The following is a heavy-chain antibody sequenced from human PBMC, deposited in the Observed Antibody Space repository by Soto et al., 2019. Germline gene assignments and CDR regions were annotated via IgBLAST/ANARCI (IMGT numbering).Heavy chain of an antibody. J-gene: IGHJ6*02. CDR1: GYTFTGYY. V-gene: IGHV1-2*02. CDR2: INPETGGT. D-gene: IGHD2-2*01. Sequence: ASVKVSCKASGYTFTGYYVHCVREAPGQGLEWMGWINPETGGTSYAQKFQGRVTLSRDTSINTAYLELSRLRFDDAAVYFCARERYQVISDGMDVWGQGTTVTVSS. CDR3: ARERYQVISDGMDV.